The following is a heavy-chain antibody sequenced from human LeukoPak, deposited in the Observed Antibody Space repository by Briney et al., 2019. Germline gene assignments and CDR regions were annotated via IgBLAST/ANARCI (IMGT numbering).Heavy chain of an antibody. J-gene: IGHJ4*02. CDR1: GGSISNYY. CDR2: IYYSGST. CDR3: TRENYFDY. Sequence: SETLSLTCTVSGGSISNYYWGWIRQPPGKRLEWIGYIYYSGSTNYNPSLKSRVTISVGTSKNQFSLKLTSVTAADTAVYYCTRENYFDYWGQGTLVIVSS. V-gene: IGHV4-59*01.